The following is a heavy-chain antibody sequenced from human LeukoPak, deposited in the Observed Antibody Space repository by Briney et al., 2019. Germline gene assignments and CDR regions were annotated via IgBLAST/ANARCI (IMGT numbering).Heavy chain of an antibody. CDR1: GFTFSRYW. D-gene: IGHD2-15*01. CDR3: ARDCCSGANCRVVLDY. V-gene: IGHV3-74*01. J-gene: IGHJ4*02. Sequence: PGGSLRLSCAASGFTFSRYWMHWVRQAPGKGLVWVSRINSEGSRTFYADSVKGRFTISRDNAKNTLYLQMNSLRAEDTAVYYCARDCCSGANCRVVLDYWRQGTMATVSS. CDR2: INSEGSRT.